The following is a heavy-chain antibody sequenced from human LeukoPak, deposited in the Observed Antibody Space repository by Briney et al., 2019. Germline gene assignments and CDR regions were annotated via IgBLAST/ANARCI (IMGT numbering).Heavy chain of an antibody. J-gene: IGHJ4*02. D-gene: IGHD2-2*01. CDR3: ARVGLGYCSSTSCPRGFDY. CDR2: IYSSGST. CDR1: GGSIDDYY. V-gene: IGHV4-4*07. Sequence: SETLSLTCTVSGGSIDDYYWSWIRQSAGKGLEWIGRIYSSGSTKYNPSLQSRVTISVDTSKNQFSLKLSSVTAADTAVYYCARVGLGYCSSTSCPRGFDYWGQGTLVTVSS.